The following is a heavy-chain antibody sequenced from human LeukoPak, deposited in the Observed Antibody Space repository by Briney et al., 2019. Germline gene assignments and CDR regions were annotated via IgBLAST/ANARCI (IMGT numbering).Heavy chain of an antibody. CDR3: AKTIAVAGRVFDY. Sequence: GGSLRLSCAASGFTFSSYGMHWVRQAPGKGLEWVAFIRYDGSNKYYADSVKGRFTISRVNSKNTLYPQMNSLRAEDTAVYYCAKTIAVAGRVFDYWGQGTLVTVSS. CDR2: IRYDGSNK. V-gene: IGHV3-30*02. D-gene: IGHD6-19*01. CDR1: GFTFSSYG. J-gene: IGHJ4*02.